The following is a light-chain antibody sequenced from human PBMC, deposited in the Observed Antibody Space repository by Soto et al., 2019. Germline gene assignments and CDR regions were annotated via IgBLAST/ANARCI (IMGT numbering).Light chain of an antibody. V-gene: IGLV1-44*01. Sequence: QSVLTQPPSASGTPGQRVAISCSGSSSNIGSNTVNWYQQLPGTAPKLLMYSNNQRPSGVPVRFSGSKSGTSASLAISGLQSEDEADYYCAAWDDSLNGWVFGGGTKLTVL. J-gene: IGLJ3*02. CDR1: SSNIGSNT. CDR2: SNN. CDR3: AAWDDSLNGWV.